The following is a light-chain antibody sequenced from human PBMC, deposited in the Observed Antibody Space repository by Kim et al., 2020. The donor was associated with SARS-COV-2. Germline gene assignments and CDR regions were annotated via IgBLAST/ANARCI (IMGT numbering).Light chain of an antibody. CDR3: QQYGSSPVT. CDR2: GAS. Sequence: EIVLTQSPVTLSLSPGERATLSCRASRSVTSTYLAWYQQTPGQAPRLLIYGASSRATGIPDRFSGSGSGTDFTLTISRLEPEDFAVYYCQQYGSSPVTFGQGTRVDIK. CDR1: RSVTSTY. V-gene: IGKV3-20*01. J-gene: IGKJ5*01.